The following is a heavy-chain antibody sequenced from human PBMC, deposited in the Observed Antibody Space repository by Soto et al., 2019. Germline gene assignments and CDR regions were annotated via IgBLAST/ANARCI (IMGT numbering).Heavy chain of an antibody. CDR2: IYDSGST. V-gene: IGHV4-31*03. D-gene: IGHD5-12*01. J-gene: IGHJ5*02. CDR3: AREEGGGYDHRWFDP. Sequence: QVQLQESGPGLVKPSQTLSLTCTVSGGSISSSGYYWSWIRQHPGKGLEWIGYIYDSGSTYYNQSPKSRVTISVDTSKNQFSLKLSSVTAADTAVYYCAREEGGGYDHRWFDPWGQGTLVTVSS. CDR1: GGSISSSGYY.